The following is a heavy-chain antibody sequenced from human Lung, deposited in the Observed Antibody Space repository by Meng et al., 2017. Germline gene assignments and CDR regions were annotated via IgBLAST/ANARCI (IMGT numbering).Heavy chain of an antibody. CDR2: IKQDGSEK. CDR3: ARGIVGAITYYFDY. V-gene: IGHV3-7*04. Sequence: GGSLRLSCAASAFTFSSYWMSWVRQAPGKWLEWVANIKQDGSEKYYVDSVKGRFTISRDNAKNSLYLQMNSLRAEDTAVYYCARGIVGAITYYFDYWGQGTLVTVSS. D-gene: IGHD1-26*01. CDR1: AFTFSSYW. J-gene: IGHJ4*02.